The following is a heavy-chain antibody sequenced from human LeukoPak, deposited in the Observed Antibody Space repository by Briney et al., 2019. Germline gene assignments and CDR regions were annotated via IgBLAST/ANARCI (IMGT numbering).Heavy chain of an antibody. CDR1: GGSISSSY. D-gene: IGHD1-14*01. J-gene: IGHJ6*03. CDR2: IYYSGST. CDR3: PSAIAEDFYYYYMDV. V-gene: IGHV4-59*01. Sequence: SETLSLTCTVSGGSISSSYWTWIRQPPGKGLEGIGYIYYSGSTNYHPSLKSRVPISVDTSKNQFSLNLSSVTAAAPAVYSCPSAIAEDFYYYYMDVWGKGTTVTVSS.